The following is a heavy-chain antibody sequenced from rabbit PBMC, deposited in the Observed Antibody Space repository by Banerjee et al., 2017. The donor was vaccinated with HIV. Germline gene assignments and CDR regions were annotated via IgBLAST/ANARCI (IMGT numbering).Heavy chain of an antibody. J-gene: IGHJ4*01. CDR2: ITTSSGSA. CDR3: ARGSGYAGDGFNL. V-gene: IGHV1S45*01. D-gene: IGHD4-2*01. Sequence: QEQLVESGGGLVQPEGSLTLTCTASGFSFSSSYYMCWVRQAPGKGLEWIGCITTSSGSAYYASWVNGRFTISKTSSTTVTLQMTSLTAADTATYFCARGSGYAGDGFNLWGPGTLVTVS. CDR1: GFSFSSSYY.